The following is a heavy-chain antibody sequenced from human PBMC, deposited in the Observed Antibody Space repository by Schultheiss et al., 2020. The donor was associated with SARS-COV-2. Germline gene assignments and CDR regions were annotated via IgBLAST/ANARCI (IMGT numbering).Heavy chain of an antibody. CDR2: INHSGST. CDR1: GGFIGSGNW. D-gene: IGHD6-13*01. V-gene: IGHV4-4*02. CDR3: ARGRYSSSWYGVRDWFDP. J-gene: IGHJ5*02. Sequence: SETLSLTCAVSGGFIGSGNWWSWVRQSPGKGLEWIGEINHSGSTNYNPSLKSRVIISVDKSKNQFSLKLSSVTAADTAVYYCARGRYSSSWYGVRDWFDPWGQGTLVTVSS.